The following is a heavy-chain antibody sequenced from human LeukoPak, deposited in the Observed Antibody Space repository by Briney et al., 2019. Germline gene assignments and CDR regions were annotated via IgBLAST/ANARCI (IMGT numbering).Heavy chain of an antibody. CDR1: GYTFTSYG. D-gene: IGHD3-3*01. J-gene: IGHJ6*02. CDR2: ISAYNGNT. Sequence: ASVKVSCKASGYTFTSYGISWVRQAPGQGLEWMGWISAYNGNTNYAQKLQGRVTMTTDTSTSTAYMELRSLRSDDTAVYYCTRHLHGGVLDFWSGYPLTRHPYGMDVWGQGTTVTVSS. V-gene: IGHV1-18*01. CDR3: TRHLHGGVLDFWSGYPLTRHPYGMDV.